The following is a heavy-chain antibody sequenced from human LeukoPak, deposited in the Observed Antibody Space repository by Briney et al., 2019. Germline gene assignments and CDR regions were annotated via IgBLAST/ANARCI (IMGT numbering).Heavy chain of an antibody. CDR3: ARWGRVVLRFLEWSQGDAFDI. J-gene: IGHJ3*02. V-gene: IGHV3-21*01. CDR2: ISSSSSYI. CDR1: GFTFSSYS. D-gene: IGHD3-3*01. Sequence: SGGSLRLSCAASGFTFSSYSMNWVRQAPGKGLEWVSSISSSSSYIYYADSVKGRFTISRDNAKNSLYLQMNSLRAEDTAVYYCARWGRVVLRFLEWSQGDAFDIWGQGTMVTVSS.